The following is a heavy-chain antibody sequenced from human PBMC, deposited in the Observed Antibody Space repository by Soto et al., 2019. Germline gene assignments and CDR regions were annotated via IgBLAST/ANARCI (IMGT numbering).Heavy chain of an antibody. CDR3: SRLPPSKYRDSPFDP. Sequence: ESGGGLVQPGRSPGLSCTASGFTFGDYAMTWFRQAPGKGLEWVGFISSKRYGGTAEYATSVKGRFTISRDDSKSIAYLQMNSLKTEDTAVYFCSRLPPSKYRDSPFDPWGQGTLVIVSS. D-gene: IGHD5-12*01. J-gene: IGHJ5*02. CDR1: GFTFGDYA. CDR2: ISSKRYGGTA. V-gene: IGHV3-49*03.